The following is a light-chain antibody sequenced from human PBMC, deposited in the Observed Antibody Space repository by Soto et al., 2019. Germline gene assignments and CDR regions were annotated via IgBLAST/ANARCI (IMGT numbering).Light chain of an antibody. J-gene: IGKJ1*01. CDR2: AAS. CDR3: PQYYSYPT. CDR1: QGIISY. V-gene: IGKV1-8*01. Sequence: ANRMTQSPSSLSASTGDRVTITCRASQGIISYLAWYQQKPGKAPKLLIYAASTLQSGVPSRFSGSGSGTDFTLTISCLQSEDFATYYCPQYYSYPTFGQGTKVDIK.